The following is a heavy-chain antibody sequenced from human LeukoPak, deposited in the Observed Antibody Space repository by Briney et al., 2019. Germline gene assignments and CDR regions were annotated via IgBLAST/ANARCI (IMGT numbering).Heavy chain of an antibody. CDR1: GFTFDDYA. J-gene: IGHJ6*02. D-gene: IGHD6-6*01. V-gene: IGHV3-9*01. CDR3: AKGGYSSSSEALDV. CDR2: ISWNSGSI. Sequence: GGSLRLSCAASGFTFDDYAMRWVRQAPGKGLEWVSGISWNSGSIGYADSVKGRFTISRDNAKNSLYLQMNSLRAEDTALYYCAKGGYSSSSEALDVWGQGTTVTVSS.